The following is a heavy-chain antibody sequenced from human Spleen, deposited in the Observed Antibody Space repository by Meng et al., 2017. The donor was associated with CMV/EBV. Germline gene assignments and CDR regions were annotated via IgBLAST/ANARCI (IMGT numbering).Heavy chain of an antibody. J-gene: IGHJ6*02. CDR1: GGSFSGYY. D-gene: IGHD3-3*01. Sequence: SETLSLTCAVYGGSFSGYYWSWIRQPPGKRLEWIGSVYYSGSTHSGNTYYNPSLKSRVTISVDTSKNQFSLKLTPVTAADTAVYYCVRDPIFRGVIQHYYGMDVWGQGTTVTVSS. V-gene: IGHV4-34*01. CDR3: VRDPIFRGVIQHYYGMDV. CDR2: VYYSGST.